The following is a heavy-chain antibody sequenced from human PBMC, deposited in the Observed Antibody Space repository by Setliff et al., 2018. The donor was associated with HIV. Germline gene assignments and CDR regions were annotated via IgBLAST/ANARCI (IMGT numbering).Heavy chain of an antibody. J-gene: IGHJ6*04. CDR1: GGSISSGSYY. Sequence: SETLSLTCTVSGGSISSGSYYWSWIRQPPGKGLEWIGSIYYSGSTYYNPSLKSRVTISVDTSKNQFSLNLTSVTAADTAMYFCARVGGKGYSNFLDSWGKGTTVTVSS. D-gene: IGHD4-4*01. CDR3: ARVGGKGYSNFLDS. V-gene: IGHV4-39*02. CDR2: IYYSGST.